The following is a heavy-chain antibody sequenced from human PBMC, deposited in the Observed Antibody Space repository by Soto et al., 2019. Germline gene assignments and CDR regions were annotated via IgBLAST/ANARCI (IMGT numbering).Heavy chain of an antibody. J-gene: IGHJ3*02. CDR3: ARDWFTYYYDSSGYYYLDAFDI. CDR2: ISAYNGNT. D-gene: IGHD3-22*01. CDR1: GYTFTSYG. Sequence: ASVKVSCKASGYTFTSYGISWVRQAPGQGHEWMGWISAYNGNTNYAQKLQGRVTMTTDTSTSTAYMELRSLRSDDTAVYYCARDWFTYYYDSSGYYYLDAFDIWGQGTMVTVSS. V-gene: IGHV1-18*01.